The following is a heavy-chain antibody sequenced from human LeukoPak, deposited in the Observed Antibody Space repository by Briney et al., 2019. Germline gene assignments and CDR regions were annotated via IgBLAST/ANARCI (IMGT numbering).Heavy chain of an antibody. D-gene: IGHD1-14*01. CDR1: GFTFSNYW. V-gene: IGHV3-74*01. CDR3: ARQPDY. J-gene: IGHJ4*02. CDR2: INSDGSRT. Sequence: GGSLRLSCAASGFTFSNYWMHWVRQAPGKGLVWVSHINSDGSRTNYADSVKGRFTISRDNAKNTLYLQMNSLRAEDTAVYYCARQPDYWGQGTLVIVSS.